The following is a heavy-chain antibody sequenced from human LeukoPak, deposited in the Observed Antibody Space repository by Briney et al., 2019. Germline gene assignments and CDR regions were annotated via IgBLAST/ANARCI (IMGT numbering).Heavy chain of an antibody. CDR3: ARDPGTTSYYFDY. CDR1: GFTFSRYG. J-gene: IGHJ4*02. D-gene: IGHD1-1*01. Sequence: PGGSLRLSCVVSGFTFSRYGVHWVRQAPGKGLEWVALIWYDGSNKYYADSAKGRFTISRDDSKNTLYLQMNSLRAEDTAVYYCARDPGTTSYYFDYWGQGTLVTVSS. V-gene: IGHV3-33*01. CDR2: IWYDGSNK.